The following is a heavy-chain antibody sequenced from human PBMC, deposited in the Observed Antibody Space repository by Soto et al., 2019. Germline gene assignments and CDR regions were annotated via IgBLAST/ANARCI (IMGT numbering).Heavy chain of an antibody. Sequence: NPSETLSLTCTVSGGSISSGGYYWSWIRQHPGKGLEWIGYIYYSGSTYYNPSLKSRVTISVDTSKNQFSLKLSSVTAADTAVYYCARGDLYGSARNGMDFWCQGTTVTVSS. CDR2: IYYSGST. CDR1: GGSISSGGYY. D-gene: IGHD3-10*01. V-gene: IGHV4-31*03. J-gene: IGHJ6*02. CDR3: ARGDLYGSARNGMDF.